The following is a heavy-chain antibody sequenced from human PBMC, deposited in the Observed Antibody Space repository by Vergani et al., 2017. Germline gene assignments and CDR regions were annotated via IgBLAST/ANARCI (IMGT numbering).Heavy chain of an antibody. CDR3: ARLYYDILTGYQAGGG. D-gene: IGHD3-9*01. CDR1: GFTFSSYW. J-gene: IGHJ4*02. CDR2: INSDGSST. Sequence: EVQLVESGGGLVQPGGSLRLSCAASGFTFSSYWMHWVRQAPGKGLVWVSRINSDGSSTSYADSGKGRFTISRDNAKTTLYLQMNSLSAEDTAVYYCARLYYDILTGYQAGGGWGQGTLVTVSS. V-gene: IGHV3-74*01.